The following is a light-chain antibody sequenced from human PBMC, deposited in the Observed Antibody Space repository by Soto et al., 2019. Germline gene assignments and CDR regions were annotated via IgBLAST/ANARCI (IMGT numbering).Light chain of an antibody. CDR1: QSVRSY. V-gene: IGKV3-11*01. CDR3: QQRSNWPLT. J-gene: IGKJ4*01. CDR2: DAS. Sequence: EIVLTQSSATLSLSPGERATLSCRASQSVRSYLAWYQQKIGQAPRLLIYDASNRATGIPARFSGSGSGTDFTLTISSLEPEDFAVYYCQQRSNWPLTFGGGTKVEIK.